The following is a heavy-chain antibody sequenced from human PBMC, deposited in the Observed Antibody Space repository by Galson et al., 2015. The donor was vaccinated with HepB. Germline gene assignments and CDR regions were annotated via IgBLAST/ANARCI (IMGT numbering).Heavy chain of an antibody. CDR2: ISSSSSYI. Sequence: SLRLSCAASGFTFSSYSMNWVRQAPGKGLEWVSSISSSSSYIYYADSVKGRFTISRDNAKNSLYLQMNSLRAEDTAVYYCARGGTYYDILTGYYQNHDAFDIWGQGTMVTVSS. CDR3: ARGGTYYDILTGYYQNHDAFDI. CDR1: GFTFSSYS. V-gene: IGHV3-21*01. J-gene: IGHJ3*02. D-gene: IGHD3-9*01.